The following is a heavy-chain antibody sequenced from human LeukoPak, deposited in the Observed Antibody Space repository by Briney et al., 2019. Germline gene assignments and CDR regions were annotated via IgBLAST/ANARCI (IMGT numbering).Heavy chain of an antibody. CDR3: ARGSYDFWSGYYIGLFDY. CDR2: ISSSSSYI. CDR1: GFTFSSYS. J-gene: IGHJ4*02. V-gene: IGHV3-21*01. Sequence: TGGSLRLSCAASGFTFSSYSMNWVRQAPGKGLEWVSSISSSSSYIYYADSVKGRLTISRDNAKNSLYLQMNSLRAEDTAVYYCARGSYDFWSGYYIGLFDYWGQGTPVTVSS. D-gene: IGHD3-3*01.